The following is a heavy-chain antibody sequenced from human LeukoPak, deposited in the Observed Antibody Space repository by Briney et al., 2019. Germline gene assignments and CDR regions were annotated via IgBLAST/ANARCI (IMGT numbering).Heavy chain of an antibody. CDR3: ARAPSSDFWSGYYETYYFDY. D-gene: IGHD3-3*01. J-gene: IGHJ4*02. Sequence: GGSLRLSCAASGFTFSSYAMSWVRQAPGKGLEWVSAISGSGGSTYYADSVKGRFTISRDNSKNTLYLQMNSLRAEDTAVYYCARAPSSDFWSGYYETYYFDYWGQGTLVTVSS. CDR1: GFTFSSYA. CDR2: ISGSGGST. V-gene: IGHV3-23*01.